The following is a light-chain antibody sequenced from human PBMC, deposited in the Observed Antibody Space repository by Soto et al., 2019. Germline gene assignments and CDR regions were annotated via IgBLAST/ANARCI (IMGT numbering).Light chain of an antibody. CDR3: SSYSPSSLL. V-gene: IGLV2-14*01. CDR2: EVS. Sequence: QSALTQPASVSGSPGETITISCTGTSNDVGGYGYVSWYRQYAGKAPTLMVSEVSYRPSGVSDRFSGSKSGTTAFLTISGLQTEDEGPYYCSSYSPSSLLFGGGTKLTVL. J-gene: IGLJ3*02. CDR1: SNDVGGYGY.